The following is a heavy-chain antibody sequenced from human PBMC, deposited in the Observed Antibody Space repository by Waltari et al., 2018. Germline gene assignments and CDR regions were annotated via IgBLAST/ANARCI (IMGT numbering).Heavy chain of an antibody. Sequence: EVQLVESGGGLVKPGGSRRISWAASGFAITTFGLSWVRQAPGKGLEWVSSSTDGGAYLYYADSVRGRFTVSIDNAKNSLHLQMNNLRAEDTAVYYCARALTTPNDFWGQGTLVTVSS. CDR3: ARALTTPNDF. CDR1: GFAITTFG. D-gene: IGHD4-17*01. CDR2: STDGGAYL. V-gene: IGHV3-21*03. J-gene: IGHJ4*02.